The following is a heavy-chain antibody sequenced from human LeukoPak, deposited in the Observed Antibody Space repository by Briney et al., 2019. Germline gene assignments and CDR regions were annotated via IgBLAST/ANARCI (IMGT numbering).Heavy chain of an antibody. CDR1: GFTFSNAW. D-gene: IGHD6-19*01. CDR3: TTDLSAVAATFDY. CDR2: IKSKTDGETT. J-gene: IGHJ4*02. V-gene: IGHV3-15*01. Sequence: GGSLRLSCAASGFTFSNAWMTWVRQAPGTGLEWVGRIKSKTDGETTDYAAPVKGRFTISRDDSKNTLYLQMNSLKAEDTAVYYCTTDLSAVAATFDYWGQGTLVTVSS.